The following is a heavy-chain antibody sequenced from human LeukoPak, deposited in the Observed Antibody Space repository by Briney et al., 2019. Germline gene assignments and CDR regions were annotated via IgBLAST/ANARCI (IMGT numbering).Heavy chain of an antibody. CDR3: TPVVGDVVFTNTY. CDR2: IRSKPHNYAT. Sequence: PGGSLKLSCAASGFSFSGSAMHWVRQASGKGLEWVGRIRSKPHNYATAYAASVKGRFTLSRDDSENTVFLQMNSLRTEDTAVYYCTPVVGDVVFTNTYWGQGTLVTVSS. J-gene: IGHJ4*02. V-gene: IGHV3-73*01. D-gene: IGHD2-21*01. CDR1: GFSFSGSA.